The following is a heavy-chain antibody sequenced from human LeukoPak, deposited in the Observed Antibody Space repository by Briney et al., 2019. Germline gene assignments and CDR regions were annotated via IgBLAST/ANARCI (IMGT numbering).Heavy chain of an antibody. D-gene: IGHD3-10*01. CDR3: AKHLIRGATSWFDP. CDR1: GFRLRSYA. V-gene: IGHV3-23*01. J-gene: IGHJ5*02. CDR2: ISGSTGST. Sequence: GGSLRLSCAAAGFRLRSYAMSWVRQAPGKGLEWVSFISGSTGSTNHADSVKGRFTISRDNSKNTLYLQMNSLRLEDTAVYYCAKHLIRGATSWFDPWGQGTLVTVSS.